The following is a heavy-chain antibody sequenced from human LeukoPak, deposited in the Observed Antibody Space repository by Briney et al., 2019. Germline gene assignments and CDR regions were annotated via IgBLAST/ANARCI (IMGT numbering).Heavy chain of an antibody. V-gene: IGHV1-2*06. CDR3: ARDPIGTNPHLDY. D-gene: IGHD1-1*01. CDR2: INPNSGGT. J-gene: IGHJ4*02. CDR1: GYTFTGYY. Sequence: ASVKVSCKASGYTFTGYYMHWVRQAPGQGLEWMGRINPNSGGTNYAQKFQGRVTMTRDTSISTAYMELSRLRSDDTAVYYCARDPIGTNPHLDYWGQGTLVTVSS.